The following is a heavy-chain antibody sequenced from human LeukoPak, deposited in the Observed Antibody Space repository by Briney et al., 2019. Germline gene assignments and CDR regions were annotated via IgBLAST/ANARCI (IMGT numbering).Heavy chain of an antibody. J-gene: IGHJ4*02. Sequence: GGSLRLSCAASGFTFDDYAMHWVRQAPGKGLEWVSGISWNSGSIGYADSVKGRFTISRDNAKNSLYLQMNSLRAEDTASYYCAKGPGYYYDSSGYYGDWGQGTLVTVSS. CDR2: ISWNSGSI. V-gene: IGHV3-9*01. D-gene: IGHD3-22*01. CDR3: AKGPGYYYDSSGYYGD. CDR1: GFTFDDYA.